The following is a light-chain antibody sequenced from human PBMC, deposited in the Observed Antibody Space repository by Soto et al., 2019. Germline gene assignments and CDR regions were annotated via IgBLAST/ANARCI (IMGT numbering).Light chain of an antibody. J-gene: IGLJ1*01. CDR1: SGSIASYY. V-gene: IGLV6-57*04. CDR2: EDD. CDR3: PSYDSSNFV. Sequence: NFMLTQPHSVSESPGKTLTISCTRSSGSIASYYVQWYQQRPGRAPTTVIYEDDDRPSGVPDRFSGSIDSSSSSASLTISGLKTEDEADYYCPSYDSSNFVFGTGTKVTVL.